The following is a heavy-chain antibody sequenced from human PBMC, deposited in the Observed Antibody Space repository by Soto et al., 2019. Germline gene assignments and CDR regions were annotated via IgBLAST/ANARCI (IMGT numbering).Heavy chain of an antibody. Sequence: PSETLSLTCTVSGGSISSYYWSWIRQPPGKGLEWIGYIYYSGSTNYNPSLKSRVTISVDTSKNQFSLKLSSVTAADTAVYYCARVIPDDILPLNWFAPWGQGTLVTVSS. J-gene: IGHJ5*02. CDR1: GGSISSYY. D-gene: IGHD3-9*01. V-gene: IGHV4-59*01. CDR2: IYYSGST. CDR3: ARVIPDDILPLNWFAP.